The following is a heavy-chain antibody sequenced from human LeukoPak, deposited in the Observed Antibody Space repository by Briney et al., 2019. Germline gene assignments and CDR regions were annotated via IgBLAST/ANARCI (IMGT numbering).Heavy chain of an antibody. Sequence: CAASGFTFCSNSMNWVRPAPGKGREWIGSIYYSGSTYYNPSLKSRVTLRVDTSKNQFSLKLSSVSAADTDVYDCAHLRQSPLYWGQGTLVTVSS. D-gene: IGHD3-3*01. CDR3: AHLRQSPLY. J-gene: IGHJ4*02. CDR1: GFTFCSNSMN. CDR2: IYYSGST. V-gene: IGHV4-39*01.